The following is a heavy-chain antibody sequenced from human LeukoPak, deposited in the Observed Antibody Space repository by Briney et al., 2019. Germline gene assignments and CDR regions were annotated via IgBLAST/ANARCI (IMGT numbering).Heavy chain of an antibody. D-gene: IGHD4/OR15-4a*01. J-gene: IGHJ4*02. V-gene: IGHV3-7*01. Sequence: GGSLRLSCVVSGLTFSDYWMSWVRQAPGKGLEWVGNIKQDGSETYYGDSVKGRFTISRDDAKKSLYLQMNNLRAEDTAVYYCARHLTFFDYWGQGALVSVSS. CDR3: ARHLTFFDY. CDR2: IKQDGSET. CDR1: GLTFSDYW.